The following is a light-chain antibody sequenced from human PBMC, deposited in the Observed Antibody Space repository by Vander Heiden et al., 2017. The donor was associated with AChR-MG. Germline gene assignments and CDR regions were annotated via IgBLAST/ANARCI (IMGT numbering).Light chain of an antibody. Sequence: QSALTQPRSVSGSPGQSVTISCTGTSSDVGGYNYVSWYQQHPGKAPKLRIYDVSKRPSGVPDRFSGSKSGNTASLTISGLQAEDEADYYCCSYAGSYTKVFGGGTKLTGL. V-gene: IGLV2-11*01. CDR3: CSYAGSYTKV. CDR1: SSDVGGYNY. CDR2: DVS. J-gene: IGLJ3*02.